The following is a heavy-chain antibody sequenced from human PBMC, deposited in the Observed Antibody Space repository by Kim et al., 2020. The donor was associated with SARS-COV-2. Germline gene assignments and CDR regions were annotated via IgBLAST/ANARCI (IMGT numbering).Heavy chain of an antibody. CDR1: GFTFSSYE. CDR3: ARGKGYCSSTSCSELATYDC. J-gene: IGHJ4*02. CDR2: ISSSGSTI. D-gene: IGHD2-2*01. Sequence: GGSLRLSCAASGFTFSSYEMNWVRQAPGKGLEWVSYISSSGSTIYYADSVKGRFTISRDNAKNSLYLQMNSLRAEDTAVYYCARGKGYCSSTSCSELATYDCWGQATLVTVSS. V-gene: IGHV3-48*03.